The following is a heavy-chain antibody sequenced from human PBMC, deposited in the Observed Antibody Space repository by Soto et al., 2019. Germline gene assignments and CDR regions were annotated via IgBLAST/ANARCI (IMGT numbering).Heavy chain of an antibody. D-gene: IGHD3-16*01. Sequence: QVQLVESGGGVVQPGRSLRLSCAASGFTFSSYGMHWVRQAPGKGLEWLAVISYDGSNKYYADSVKGRFTISRDNSKNTPYLQMNSLRSEDTAVYYCAKDKDNTSLDYWGQGTLVTVSS. CDR2: ISYDGSNK. V-gene: IGHV3-30*18. J-gene: IGHJ4*02. CDR1: GFTFSSYG. CDR3: AKDKDNTSLDY.